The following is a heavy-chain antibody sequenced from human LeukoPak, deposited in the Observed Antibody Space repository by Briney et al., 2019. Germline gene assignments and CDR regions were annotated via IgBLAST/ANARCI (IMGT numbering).Heavy chain of an antibody. D-gene: IGHD6-13*01. J-gene: IGHJ4*02. Sequence: PSETPSLTCTVSGGSISSSSYYWGWIRQPPGKGLEWIGSIYYSGSTYYNPSLKSRVTISVDTSKNQFSLKLSSVTAADTAVYYCASLGVAAAGPLLLDYWGQGTLVTVSS. CDR3: ASLGVAAAGPLLLDY. V-gene: IGHV4-39*01. CDR1: GGSISSSSYY. CDR2: IYYSGST.